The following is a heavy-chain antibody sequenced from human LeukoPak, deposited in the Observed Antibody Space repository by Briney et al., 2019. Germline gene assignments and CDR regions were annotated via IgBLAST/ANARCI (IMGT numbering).Heavy chain of an antibody. CDR3: ATNYYYDSSGNSLFAY. D-gene: IGHD3-22*01. J-gene: IGHJ4*02. CDR2: IIPIFGTA. Sequence: SVKVSCKASGGTFSSYAISWVRQAPGQGLEWMGRIIPIFGTANYAQKFQGRVTITTDESTSTAYMELSSLRSEDTAVYYCATNYYYDSSGNSLFAYWGQGTLVTVSS. CDR1: GGTFSSYA. V-gene: IGHV1-69*05.